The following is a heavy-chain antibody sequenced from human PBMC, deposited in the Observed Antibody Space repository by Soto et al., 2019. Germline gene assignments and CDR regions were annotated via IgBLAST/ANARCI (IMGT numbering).Heavy chain of an antibody. CDR1: GYTFTSYA. Sequence: QVQLVQSGAEVKKPGASVKVSCKASGYTFTSYAMHWVRQAPGQRLEWMGWINAGNGNTKYSQKFQGRVTSTRDTSASTADMELSSLRSEDTAVYYCARDLVGHSRTHPYRYYYYCMDVWGQGTTVTVSS. CDR2: INAGNGNT. CDR3: ARDLVGHSRTHPYRYYYYCMDV. J-gene: IGHJ6*02. D-gene: IGHD3-10*01. V-gene: IGHV1-3*01.